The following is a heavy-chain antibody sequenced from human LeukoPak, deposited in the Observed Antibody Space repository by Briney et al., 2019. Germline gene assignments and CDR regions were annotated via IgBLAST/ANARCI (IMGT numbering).Heavy chain of an antibody. Sequence: PGGSLRLSCAASGFTFSSYAMSWVRQAPGKGLEWVSAISGSDGSTYYADSVKGRFTISRDNSKNTLYLQMNSLRAEDTAVYYCAKDRYYGLASGKHEYFQHWGQGTLVTVSS. CDR1: GFTFSSYA. CDR3: AKDRYYGLASGKHEYFQH. V-gene: IGHV3-23*01. D-gene: IGHD3-10*01. J-gene: IGHJ1*01. CDR2: ISGSDGST.